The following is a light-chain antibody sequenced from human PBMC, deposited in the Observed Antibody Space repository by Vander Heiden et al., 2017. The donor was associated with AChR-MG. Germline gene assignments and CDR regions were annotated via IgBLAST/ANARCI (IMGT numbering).Light chain of an antibody. CDR2: SDD. CDR1: GSNIGAHT. V-gene: IGLV1-44*01. Sequence: QSVLTQPPSASGTPGQRVTISCSGSGSNIGAHTVNWYQHLPGTAPKLLIYSDDQRPSGVPDRFSGSKSGTSASLAISGLQSEDEADYYCAPWDDRLNGYVFGTGTKVT. J-gene: IGLJ1*01. CDR3: APWDDRLNGYV.